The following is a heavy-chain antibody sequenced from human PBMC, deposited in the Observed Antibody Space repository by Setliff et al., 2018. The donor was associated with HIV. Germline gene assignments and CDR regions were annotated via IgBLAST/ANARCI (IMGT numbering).Heavy chain of an antibody. CDR1: GYSITSGYY. CDR3: ARWGAGYNSYDS. V-gene: IGHV4-38-2*01. J-gene: IGHJ4*02. D-gene: IGHD5-12*01. CDR2: IYYSGST. Sequence: SETLSLTCAVSGYSITSGYYWGWIRQPPGKGLEWIGSIYYSGSTNYNPSLKSRVTISVDTSKNQFSLKLSSVTAADTAVYFCARWGAGYNSYDSWGQGSLVTVSS.